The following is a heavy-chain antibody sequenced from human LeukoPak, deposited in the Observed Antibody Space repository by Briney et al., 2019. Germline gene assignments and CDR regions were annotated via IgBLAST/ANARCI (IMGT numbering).Heavy chain of an antibody. Sequence: SVKVSRKASGYTFTSYGISWVRQAPGQGLAWMGGIIPIFGTANYAQKFQGRVTITADESTSTAYMELSSLRSEDTAVYYCARSEAEDDAFDIWGQGTMVTVSS. V-gene: IGHV1-69*13. J-gene: IGHJ3*02. CDR2: IIPIFGTA. CDR1: GYTFTSYG. CDR3: ARSEAEDDAFDI.